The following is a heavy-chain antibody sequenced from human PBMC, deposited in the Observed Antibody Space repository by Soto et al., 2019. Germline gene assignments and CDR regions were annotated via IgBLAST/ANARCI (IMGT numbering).Heavy chain of an antibody. V-gene: IGHV1-3*01. D-gene: IGHD5-12*01. CDR1: GYTFTSYA. CDR3: VRVVAIPGYPDN. Sequence: ASVKVSCKASGYTFTSYAVHWVRQAPGQRLEWMGWINAGNGNTKYSQKFQGRVTITRDTSASTAYMELSSLRSDDTAVYYCVRVVAIPGYPDNWGQGTLVTFSS. J-gene: IGHJ4*02. CDR2: INAGNGNT.